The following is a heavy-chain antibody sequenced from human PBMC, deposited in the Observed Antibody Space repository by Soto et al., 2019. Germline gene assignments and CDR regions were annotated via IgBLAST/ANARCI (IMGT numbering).Heavy chain of an antibody. Sequence: QVPLVQSGTEMKKPGASVKISCKASGYSIVNFGFSWVRQAPGQGLEWMGWISGSSGETRYAQTLQGRVTMTTETSTSTAYMELRSLNSDDTAVYYCASDFFSSSSSNYFDIWGQGTLVTVSS. CDR3: ASDFFSSSSSNYFDI. CDR1: GYSIVNFG. CDR2: ISGSSGET. D-gene: IGHD6-6*01. J-gene: IGHJ4*02. V-gene: IGHV1-18*01.